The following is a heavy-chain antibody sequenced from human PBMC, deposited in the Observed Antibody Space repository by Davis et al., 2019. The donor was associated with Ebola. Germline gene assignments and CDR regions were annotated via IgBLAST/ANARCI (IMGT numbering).Heavy chain of an antibody. Sequence: ASVKVSCKASGYTFTGYYMHWVRQAPGQGLEWMGWINPNSGGTNYAQKFQGRVTMTRDTSISTAYMELSRLRSDDTAVYYCARGEDGQWLAHYFDYWGQGTLVTVSS. V-gene: IGHV1-2*02. D-gene: IGHD6-19*01. CDR2: INPNSGGT. J-gene: IGHJ4*02. CDR3: ARGEDGQWLAHYFDY. CDR1: GYTFTGYY.